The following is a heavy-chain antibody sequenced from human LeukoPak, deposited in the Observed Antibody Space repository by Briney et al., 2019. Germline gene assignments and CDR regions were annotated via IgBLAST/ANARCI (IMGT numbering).Heavy chain of an antibody. CDR2: IYIGGST. V-gene: IGHV3-53*01. D-gene: IGHD6-13*01. CDR1: GFTVSSNY. CDR3: ARCAAARTYYFDY. J-gene: IGHJ4*02. Sequence: PGGSLRLSCAASGFTVSSNYMSWVRQAPGKGLEWVSVIYIGGSTYYADSVKGRFTISRDNSKNTLYLQMNSLRAEDTAVYYCARCAAARTYYFDYWGQGTLVTVSS.